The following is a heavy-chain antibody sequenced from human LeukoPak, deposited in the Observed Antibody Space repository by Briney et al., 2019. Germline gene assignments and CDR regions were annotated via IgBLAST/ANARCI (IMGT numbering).Heavy chain of an antibody. V-gene: IGHV3-15*01. Sequence: GGSLRLSCAASGFTFSNAWMSWVRQAPGKGLEWVGRIKSKTDGGTTDYAASVKGRFTISRDDSKNTLYLQMNSLKTEDTAVYYCTTGMRGSGYYSDYYYYYMDVWGKGTTVTVSS. J-gene: IGHJ6*03. CDR1: GFTFSNAW. D-gene: IGHD3-22*01. CDR2: IKSKTDGGTT. CDR3: TTGMRGSGYYSDYYYYYMDV.